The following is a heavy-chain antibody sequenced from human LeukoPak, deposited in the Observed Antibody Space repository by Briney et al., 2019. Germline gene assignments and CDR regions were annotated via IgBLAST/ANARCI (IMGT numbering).Heavy chain of an antibody. Sequence: PSETLSLTCTVSSGSISSYYWSWIRQPPGKGLEWIGYIYYSGSTNYNPSLKSRVTISVDTSKNQFSLKLSSVTAADTAVYYCARSYSSGWYGTFDLWGRGTLVTVSS. CDR2: IYYSGST. V-gene: IGHV4-59*01. CDR1: SGSISSYY. J-gene: IGHJ2*01. CDR3: ARSYSSGWYGTFDL. D-gene: IGHD6-19*01.